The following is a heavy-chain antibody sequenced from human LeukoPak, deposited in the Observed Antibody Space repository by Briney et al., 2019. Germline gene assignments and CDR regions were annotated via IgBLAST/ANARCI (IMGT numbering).Heavy chain of an antibody. V-gene: IGHV1-8*01. J-gene: IGHJ3*01. CDR2: MNPNSGNT. CDR1: GYTFTSYG. CDR3: ASSHYYDSSGRPHDAFDF. D-gene: IGHD3-22*01. Sequence: GASVKGCCKASGYTFTSYGINWVRQATGQGLEWMGWMNPNSGNTGYAQKFQGRVTMTRNTSISTAYMELSSLRSEDTAVYYCASSHYYDSSGRPHDAFDFWGQGTMVTVSS.